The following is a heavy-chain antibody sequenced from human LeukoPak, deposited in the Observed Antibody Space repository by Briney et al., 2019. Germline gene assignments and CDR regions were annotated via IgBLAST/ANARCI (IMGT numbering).Heavy chain of an antibody. J-gene: IGHJ4*02. Sequence: GGSLRLSCAASRFTLSSYWMHWVRQAPGKGLVWVSRINTDGSSTNYADSVKGRFTISRDNAKNSLYLQMNSLRAEDTAVYYCARDGRFDYSSSSYLDYWGQGTLVTVSS. D-gene: IGHD6-6*01. CDR3: ARDGRFDYSSSSYLDY. CDR1: RFTLSSYW. V-gene: IGHV3-74*01. CDR2: INTDGSST.